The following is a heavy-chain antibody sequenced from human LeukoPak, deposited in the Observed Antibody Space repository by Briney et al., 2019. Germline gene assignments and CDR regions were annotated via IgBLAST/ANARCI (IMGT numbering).Heavy chain of an antibody. D-gene: IGHD2-2*01. CDR1: GGSIAGSSDY. CDR3: ARTQYCSSTSCYLDY. Sequence: SETLFLTCSVSGGSIAGSSDYWGWIRQPPGKGLEWIGYIYYSGSTNYNPSLKSRVTISVDTSKNQFSLKLSSVTAADTAVYYCARTQYCSSTSCYLDYWGQGTLVTVFS. J-gene: IGHJ4*02. CDR2: IYYSGST. V-gene: IGHV4-61*05.